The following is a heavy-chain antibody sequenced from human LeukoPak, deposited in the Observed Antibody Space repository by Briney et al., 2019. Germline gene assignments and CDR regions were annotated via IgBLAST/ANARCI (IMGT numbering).Heavy chain of an antibody. J-gene: IGHJ4*02. CDR1: GYTFTSYY. V-gene: IGHV1-46*01. D-gene: IGHD3-3*01. CDR2: IRPSGST. Sequence: GASVKVSCKASGYTFTSYYIHWVRQAPGQGLEYMGIIRPSGSTAYAQKFQGRVTMTSDTSISTAYMELSSLRSDDTAVYYCARERKITSFGVACDYWGQGTQVTVSS. CDR3: ARERKITSFGVACDY.